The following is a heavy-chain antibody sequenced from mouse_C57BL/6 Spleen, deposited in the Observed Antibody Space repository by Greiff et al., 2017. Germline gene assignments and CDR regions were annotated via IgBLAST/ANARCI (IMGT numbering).Heavy chain of an antibody. J-gene: IGHJ2*01. Sequence: VQLQQSGAELVRPGASVKLSCTASGFNIKDDYMHWVKQRPEQGLEWIGWIDPENGDTEYASKFQGKATITADTSSNTAYLQRSSLTSEDTAVYYCTPGEPLFDYWGQGTTLTVSS. CDR3: TPGEPLFDY. V-gene: IGHV14-4*01. CDR2: IDPENGDT. CDR1: GFNIKDDY. D-gene: IGHD6-1*01.